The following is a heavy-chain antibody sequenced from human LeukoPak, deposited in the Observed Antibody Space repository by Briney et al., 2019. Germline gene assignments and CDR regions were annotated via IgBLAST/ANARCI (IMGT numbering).Heavy chain of an antibody. CDR3: ASLAGSSSSYYYYYYMDV. J-gene: IGHJ6*03. V-gene: IGHV4-34*01. D-gene: IGHD6-6*01. Sequence: SETLSLTCAVYGGSFSGYYWSGIRQPPGKGREWIGEINHSGSTNYNPSLKRRVTISVDTSKNQFSLKLSSVTAADTAVYYCASLAGSSSSYYYYYYMDVWGKGTTVTVSS. CDR1: GGSFSGYY. CDR2: INHSGST.